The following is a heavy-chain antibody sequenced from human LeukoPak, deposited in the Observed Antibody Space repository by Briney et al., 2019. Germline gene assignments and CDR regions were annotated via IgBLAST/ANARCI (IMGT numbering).Heavy chain of an antibody. J-gene: IGHJ4*02. V-gene: IGHV3-9*01. CDR2: ISWNSGSI. CDR3: AKDMCSSTSCSKGLDY. Sequence: GGSLRLSCAASGFTFDDYAMHWVRQAPGKGLEWVSGISWNSGSIGYADSVKGRFTISRDNAKNSLYLQMNSLRAEDTALYYCAKDMCSSTSCSKGLDYWGQGTLVTVSS. CDR1: GFTFDDYA. D-gene: IGHD2-2*01.